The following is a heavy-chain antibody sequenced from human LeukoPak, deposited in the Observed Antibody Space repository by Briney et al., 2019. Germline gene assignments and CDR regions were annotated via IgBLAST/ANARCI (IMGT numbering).Heavy chain of an antibody. V-gene: IGHV1-69*04. CDR1: GYPFTTYE. CDR3: ARDPDTGGAFDI. CDR2: IIPILGIA. D-gene: IGHD1-14*01. Sequence: SVKVSCKTSGYPFTTYEINWVRQAPGQGLEWMGRIIPILGIANYAQKFQGRVTITADKSTSTAYMELSSLRSEDTAVYYCARDPDTGGAFDIWGQGTMVTVSS. J-gene: IGHJ3*02.